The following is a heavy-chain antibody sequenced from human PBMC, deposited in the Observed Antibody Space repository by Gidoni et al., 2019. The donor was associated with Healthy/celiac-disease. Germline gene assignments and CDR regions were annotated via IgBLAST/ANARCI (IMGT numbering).Heavy chain of an antibody. D-gene: IGHD3-3*01. CDR3: ASGVHDFWSGYHRYNWFDP. CDR1: GGSISSSSYY. V-gene: IGHV4-39*01. CDR2: IYYSGST. J-gene: IGHJ5*02. Sequence: QLQLQESGPGLVKPSETLSLTCTVSGGSISSSSYYWGWIRPPPGKGLEWIGSIYYSGSTYYNPSLKSRVTISVDTSKNQFSLKLSSVTAADTAVYYCASGVHDFWSGYHRYNWFDPWGQGTLVTVSS.